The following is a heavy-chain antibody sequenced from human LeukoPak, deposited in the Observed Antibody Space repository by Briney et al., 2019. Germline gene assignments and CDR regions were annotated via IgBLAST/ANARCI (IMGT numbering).Heavy chain of an antibody. CDR2: VSYTGSS. CDR1: GGSISSYY. V-gene: IGHV4-59*01. J-gene: IGHJ5*02. Sequence: PSETLSLTCTVSGGSISSYYRNWMRQPPGKGLEWVGYVSYTGSSNYNPSLKSRVTISVDTSKNQFSLKLSSVTAADTAVYYCTRGSDILTPWGQGTVVTVSS. D-gene: IGHD3-9*01. CDR3: TRGSDILTP.